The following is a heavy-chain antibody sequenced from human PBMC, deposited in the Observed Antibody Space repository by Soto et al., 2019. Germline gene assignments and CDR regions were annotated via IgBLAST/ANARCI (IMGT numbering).Heavy chain of an antibody. CDR2: ISYDGSNK. CDR1: GFTFSSYG. V-gene: IGHV3-30*18. D-gene: IGHD5-12*01. J-gene: IGHJ4*01. Sequence: QVQLVESGGGVVQPGRSLRLSCAASGFTFSSYGMHWVRQAPGKGLEWVAVISYDGSNKYYADSVKGRFTIARDNSKNTLDPNMNSLRTEDKPVFYCAKSLKIVATISEGVYYWGDGTLLT. CDR3: AKSLKIVATISEGVYY.